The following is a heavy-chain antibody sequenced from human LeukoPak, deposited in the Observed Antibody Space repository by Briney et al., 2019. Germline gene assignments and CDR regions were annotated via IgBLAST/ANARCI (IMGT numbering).Heavy chain of an antibody. Sequence: QPGRSLRLSCAASGFTFDDYAMHWVRQAPGKGLEWVSGISWNSGSIGYADSVKGRFTISRDNAKNSLYLQMNSLRAEDTVLYYCAKDKSAMVKRSAFDIWGQGTMVTVSS. CDR2: ISWNSGSI. CDR3: AKDKSAMVKRSAFDI. CDR1: GFTFDDYA. J-gene: IGHJ3*02. V-gene: IGHV3-9*01. D-gene: IGHD5-18*01.